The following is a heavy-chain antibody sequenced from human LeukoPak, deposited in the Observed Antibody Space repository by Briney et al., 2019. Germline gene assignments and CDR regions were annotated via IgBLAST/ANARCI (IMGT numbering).Heavy chain of an antibody. CDR2: IIPIFGTA. Sequence: GASVKVSCKASGGTFSSYAISWVRQAPGQGLEWMGGIIPIFGTANYAQKFQGRVTITADESTSTAYMELSSLRSEDTAVYYCARASRITMIVVAPQAAFDIWGQGTMVTVSS. D-gene: IGHD3-22*01. V-gene: IGHV1-69*13. CDR3: ARASRITMIVVAPQAAFDI. J-gene: IGHJ3*02. CDR1: GGTFSSYA.